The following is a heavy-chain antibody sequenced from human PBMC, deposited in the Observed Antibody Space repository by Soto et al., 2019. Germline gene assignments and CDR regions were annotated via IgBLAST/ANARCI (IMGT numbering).Heavy chain of an antibody. D-gene: IGHD2-2*01. CDR1: RFTFSSYG. CDR2: IYSGGST. V-gene: IGHV3-66*01. Sequence: GGSLRLSCAASRFTFSSYGMHWVRQAPGKGLEWVSVIYSGGSTYYADSVKGRFTISRDNSKNTLYLQMNSLRAEDTAVYYCARDRAGYCSSTSCYDAFDIWGQGTMVTVSS. J-gene: IGHJ3*02. CDR3: ARDRAGYCSSTSCYDAFDI.